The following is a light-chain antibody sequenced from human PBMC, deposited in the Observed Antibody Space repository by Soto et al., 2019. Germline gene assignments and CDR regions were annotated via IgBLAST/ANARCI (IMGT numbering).Light chain of an antibody. CDR1: QDISIY. CDR2: DAS. V-gene: IGKV1-33*01. Sequence: DIQMTQSPSSLSASVGDRVTITCRASQDISIYLNWFQQKPGKAPKLLIYDASNLEKGVPSRFTGSGSGTDFTLTINSLQPDESATYYCQQYKVVPPTFGQGTRLEI. J-gene: IGKJ2*01. CDR3: QQYKVVPPT.